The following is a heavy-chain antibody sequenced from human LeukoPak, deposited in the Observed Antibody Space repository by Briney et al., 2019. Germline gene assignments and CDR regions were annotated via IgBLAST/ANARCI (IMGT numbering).Heavy chain of an antibody. D-gene: IGHD3-10*01. CDR2: ISSSSRSI. J-gene: IGHJ4*02. Sequence: GGSLRLSCAASGFTFSSYSMNWVRQAPGKGLEWVSYISSSSRSIYYADSVKGRFTISRDNANNSLSMQMNSLRDEDTAVYYCVLGSPFDYWGQGTLVTVSS. V-gene: IGHV3-48*02. CDR3: VLGSPFDY. CDR1: GFTFSSYS.